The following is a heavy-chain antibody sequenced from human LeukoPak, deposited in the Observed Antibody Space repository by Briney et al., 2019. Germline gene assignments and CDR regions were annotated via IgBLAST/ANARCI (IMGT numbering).Heavy chain of an antibody. CDR2: VSAYNGNT. CDR1: GYAFTSSG. J-gene: IGHJ4*02. Sequence: GASVNVSCKASGYAFTSSGISWVRHAPGQGHEWMGWVSAYNGNTNYAQKHQGRVTMTTDTSTSTAYMELRSLRSDDTAVYYCARTSIGDIVVEPAAINEDYWGQGTLVTVSS. CDR3: ARTSIGDIVVEPAAINEDY. D-gene: IGHD2-2*01. V-gene: IGHV1-18*01.